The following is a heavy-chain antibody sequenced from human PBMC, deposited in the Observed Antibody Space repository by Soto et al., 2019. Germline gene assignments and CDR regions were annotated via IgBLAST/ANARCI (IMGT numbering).Heavy chain of an antibody. CDR2: IYYNGNT. CDR1: GGSISNHY. Sequence: QVQLQESGPGLVKPSETLSLTCSVSGGSISNHYWSWIRQPPGKGLEWIGYIYYNGNTNYNPSLKGRVTMSVDTSRNQISLKLTTVTAAATAVYYCTRANWYSEYWGQGTLVTVSS. CDR3: TRANWYSEY. V-gene: IGHV4-59*11. D-gene: IGHD7-27*01. J-gene: IGHJ4*02.